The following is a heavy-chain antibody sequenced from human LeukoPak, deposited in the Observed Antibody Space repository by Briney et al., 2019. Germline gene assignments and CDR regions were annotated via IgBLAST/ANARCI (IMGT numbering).Heavy chain of an antibody. CDR3: ARYRGAYDAFDI. CDR1: GYIFTSYG. V-gene: IGHV1-18*01. D-gene: IGHD1-14*01. CDR2: INTYNGNT. J-gene: IGHJ3*02. Sequence: ASVKVSCKASGYIFTSYGISWVRQAPGQGLEWMGWINTYNGNTKYIQKLQGRVTMTTDTSTSTAYMELRSLRSDDTAVYYCARYRGAYDAFDIWGQGTMVTVSS.